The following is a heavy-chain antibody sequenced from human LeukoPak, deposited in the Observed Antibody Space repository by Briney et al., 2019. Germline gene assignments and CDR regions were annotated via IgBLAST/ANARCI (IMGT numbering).Heavy chain of an antibody. J-gene: IGHJ4*02. CDR1: GFTFIDYA. D-gene: IGHD6-13*01. Sequence: PGGSLRLSCSVSGFTFIDYAMNWVRQAPGKGLEWVAFIRYDTIIEYYADSVKGRFTISRDNSKNTLFLQMNSLRAGDTAVYYCSKGGSSSWDHFDFWGQGTLVTVSS. CDR3: SKGGSSSWDHFDF. CDR2: IRYDTIIE. V-gene: IGHV3-30*02.